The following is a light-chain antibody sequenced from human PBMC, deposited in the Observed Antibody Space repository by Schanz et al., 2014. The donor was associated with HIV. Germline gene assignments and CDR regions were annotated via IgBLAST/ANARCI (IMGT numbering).Light chain of an antibody. J-gene: IGLJ3*02. CDR2: DNT. Sequence: QSVLTQPPSVSGAPGQRVTISCTGSRSNIGAGFDVHWYQQLPGASPKLLIYDNTKRPSGVPDRFSGSKSGNTASLTVSGLQAEDEADYYCSSYAGNNNGVFGGGTKLTVL. CDR3: SSYAGNNNGV. CDR1: RSNIGAGFD. V-gene: IGLV1-40*01.